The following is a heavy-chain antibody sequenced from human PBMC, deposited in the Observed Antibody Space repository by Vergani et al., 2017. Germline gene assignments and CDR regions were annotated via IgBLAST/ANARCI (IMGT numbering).Heavy chain of an antibody. V-gene: IGHV4-61*02. D-gene: IGHD2-2*01. CDR3: AREGCSSTSCYYYYYGMDV. Sequence: QVQLQESGPGLVKPSQTLSLTCTVSGGSISSGSYYWSWIRQPAGKGLEWIGRIYTSGSTNYNPSLKSRVTISVDTSKNQFSLKLSSVTAADTAVYYCAREGCSSTSCYYYYYGMDVWGQGP. J-gene: IGHJ6*02. CDR1: GGSISSGSYY. CDR2: IYTSGST.